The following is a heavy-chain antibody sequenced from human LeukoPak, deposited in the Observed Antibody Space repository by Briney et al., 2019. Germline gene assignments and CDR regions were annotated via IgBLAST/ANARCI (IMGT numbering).Heavy chain of an antibody. D-gene: IGHD3-10*01. V-gene: IGHV3-66*01. CDR1: GFAVSSNY. CDR2: IYSGGST. Sequence: GGSLRLSCAASGFAVSSNYMYWVRQAPGKGLEWVSVIYSGGSTNYADSVKGRFTISRDDSKSIAYLQMNSLKTEDTAVYYCTRVRHYGSGSYCRRLYYFDYWGQGTLVTVSS. J-gene: IGHJ4*02. CDR3: TRVRHYGSGSYCRRLYYFDY.